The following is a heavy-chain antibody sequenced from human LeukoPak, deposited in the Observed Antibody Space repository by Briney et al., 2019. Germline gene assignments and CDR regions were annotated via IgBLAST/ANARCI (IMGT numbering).Heavy chain of an antibody. V-gene: IGHV3-49*03. CDR1: GFTFGDYA. J-gene: IGHJ3*02. Sequence: GGSLRLSCTASGFTFGDYAMSWFRQAPGKGLEWVGFIRSKAYSGTTEYAASVKGRFTISRDDSKSIAYLQMNSLKTEDTAVYYCTRDSVTFSSSWARHADAFDIWGQGTMVTVSS. CDR2: IRSKAYSGTT. D-gene: IGHD6-13*01. CDR3: TRDSVTFSSSWARHADAFDI.